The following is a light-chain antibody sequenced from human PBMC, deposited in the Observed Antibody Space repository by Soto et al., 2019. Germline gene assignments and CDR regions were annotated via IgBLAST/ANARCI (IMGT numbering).Light chain of an antibody. V-gene: IGLV2-11*01. CDR2: DVS. Sequence: QSALTQPRSVSGSPGQSVTISCTGTSSDVGDYNYVSWYQQHPGKAPKLMIYDVSKRPSGVPDRFSCSKSGNTASLTISGLQAEDEADFYCCSFAGRYSYVFGTGTKVTVL. J-gene: IGLJ1*01. CDR1: SSDVGDYNY. CDR3: CSFAGRYSYV.